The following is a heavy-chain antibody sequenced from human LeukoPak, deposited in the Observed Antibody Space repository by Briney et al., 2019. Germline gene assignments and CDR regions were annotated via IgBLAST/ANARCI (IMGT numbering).Heavy chain of an antibody. Sequence: GGSLRLSCAASGFTVSSNYMSWVRQAPGKGLEWVSVIYSGGSTYYADSVKGRFTISRDNSKNTLYLQMNSLRAEDTAVYYCASPRIAVAGTFGDYWGQGTLVTVSA. CDR2: IYSGGST. CDR3: ASPRIAVAGTFGDY. D-gene: IGHD6-19*01. CDR1: GFTVSSNY. J-gene: IGHJ4*02. V-gene: IGHV3-66*01.